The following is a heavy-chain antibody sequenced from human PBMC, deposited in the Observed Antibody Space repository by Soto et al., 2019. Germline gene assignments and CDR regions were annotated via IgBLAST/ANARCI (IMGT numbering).Heavy chain of an antibody. CDR2: IIPIAAIA. Sequence: QVQLVQSGAEVKKPGSSVKVSCKASGGTFSRYTINWVRQAPGQGLEWMGRIIPIAAIANYTQKFQGRVTITVDKSSATASMELSSLRSDETAVYYCARGSTIVRGAPSWFDPWGQGTLVTVSS. CDR3: ARGSTIVRGAPSWFDP. J-gene: IGHJ5*02. CDR1: GGTFSRYT. D-gene: IGHD3-10*01. V-gene: IGHV1-69*02.